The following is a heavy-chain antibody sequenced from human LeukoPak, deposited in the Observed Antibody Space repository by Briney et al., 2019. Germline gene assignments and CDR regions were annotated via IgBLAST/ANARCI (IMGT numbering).Heavy chain of an antibody. J-gene: IGHJ3*02. CDR2: INPSGGST. V-gene: IGHV1-46*01. CDR3: ARAQPTRPRYAFDI. D-gene: IGHD1-26*01. CDR1: GYTFTSYY. Sequence: ASVKVSCKASGYTFTSYYMHWVRQAPGQGLEWMGIINPSGGSTSYAQKFQGRVTITADKSTSTAYMELSSLRSEDTAVYYCARAQPTRPRYAFDIWGQGTMVTVSS.